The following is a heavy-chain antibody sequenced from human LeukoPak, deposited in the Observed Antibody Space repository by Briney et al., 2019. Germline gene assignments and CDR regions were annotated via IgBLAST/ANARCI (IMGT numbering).Heavy chain of an antibody. CDR3: ANQAAYSGYDWGCNWFDP. CDR1: GFTFSSYA. D-gene: IGHD5-12*01. Sequence: GGSLRLSCAASGFTFSSYAMSWVRQAPGKGLEWVSAISGSGGSTYYADSVKGRFTISRDNSKNTLYLQMNSLRAEDTAVYYCANQAAYSGYDWGCNWFDPWGQGTLVTVSS. V-gene: IGHV3-23*01. CDR2: ISGSGGST. J-gene: IGHJ5*02.